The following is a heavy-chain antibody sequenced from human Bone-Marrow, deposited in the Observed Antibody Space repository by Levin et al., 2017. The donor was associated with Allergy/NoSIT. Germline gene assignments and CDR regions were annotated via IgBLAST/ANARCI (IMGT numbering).Heavy chain of an antibody. J-gene: IGHJ3*02. CDR1: GFTVSSNY. CDR3: ARDTSGLYRKSRSYAFDI. Sequence: GGSLRLSCAASGFTVSSNYMTWVRQAPGKGLQWVSIIYSGGNTQYADSVKGRFTISRDNSKNTIYLQMNTLRAEDTAVYYCARDTSGLYRKSRSYAFDIWGRGTMVTVSS. V-gene: IGHV3-53*01. CDR2: IYSGGNT. D-gene: IGHD2-15*01.